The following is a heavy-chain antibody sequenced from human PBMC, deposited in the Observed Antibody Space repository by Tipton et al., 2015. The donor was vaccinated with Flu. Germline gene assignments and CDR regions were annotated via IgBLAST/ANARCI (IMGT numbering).Heavy chain of an antibody. D-gene: IGHD1-26*01. CDR3: ARLGKWASGLDV. CDR1: GLNFDTYW. V-gene: IGHV3-74*01. Sequence: SLRLSCAASGLNFDTYWMHWVRHAPGKGLVWVSRIQENGRETNCADAVKGRFTISRDNAKNTAFLEMNSLRVEDTAVYYCARLGKWASGLDVWGQGTTVTVSS. J-gene: IGHJ6*02. CDR2: IQENGRET.